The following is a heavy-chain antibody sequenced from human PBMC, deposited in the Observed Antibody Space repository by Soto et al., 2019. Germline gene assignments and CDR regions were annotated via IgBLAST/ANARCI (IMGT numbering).Heavy chain of an antibody. Sequence: ASVKGSCKASGYTFTSYGISWVRQAPGQGLEWMGWISAYNGNTNYAQRLQGRVTMTTDTSTSTAYMELRSLRSDDTAVYYCARDDAWSGPRRWFDPWGQGTLVTVSS. CDR1: GYTFTSYG. V-gene: IGHV1-18*01. CDR3: ARDDAWSGPRRWFDP. J-gene: IGHJ5*02. CDR2: ISAYNGNT. D-gene: IGHD3-3*01.